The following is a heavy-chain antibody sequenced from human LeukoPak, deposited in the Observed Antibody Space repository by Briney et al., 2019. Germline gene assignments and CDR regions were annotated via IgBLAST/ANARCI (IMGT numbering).Heavy chain of an antibody. CDR3: ARSMTTVTTRFFDL. CDR2: ITWNGVGT. Sequence: PGGSLRLSCAASGFTFDDYGMIWVRQAPGKGLEWVSYITWNGVGTAYADSMKGRFTVSRDNVKNSLFLQMDSLRAEDTALYHCARSMTTVTTRFFDLWGRGTLVTVSS. CDR1: GFTFDDYG. D-gene: IGHD4-17*01. V-gene: IGHV3-20*01. J-gene: IGHJ2*01.